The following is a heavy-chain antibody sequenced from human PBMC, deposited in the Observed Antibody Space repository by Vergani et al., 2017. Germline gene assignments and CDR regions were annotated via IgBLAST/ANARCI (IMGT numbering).Heavy chain of an antibody. CDR2: HVPSGTT. Sequence: QVQLEESGPGLVKPSETLSLTCTVSGGSISFYYWSCCRQSAGEGVEWIGRHVPSGTTKYNSSLKSRVTMSVDTSKNQFSLKLNSVTAADTAVDYCARDVYGHSSGCGLTPRRDYFDSWGQGTLVTVSS. CDR1: GGSISFYY. V-gene: IGHV4-4*07. CDR3: ARDVYGHSSGCGLTPRRDYFDS. D-gene: IGHD6-19*01. J-gene: IGHJ4*02.